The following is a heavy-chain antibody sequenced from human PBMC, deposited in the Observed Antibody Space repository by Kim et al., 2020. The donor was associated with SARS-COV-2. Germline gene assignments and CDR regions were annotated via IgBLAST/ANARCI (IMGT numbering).Heavy chain of an antibody. CDR1: GFTFNSYA. CDR2: FSDSGGST. V-gene: IGHV3-23*01. CDR3: AKEGDLRQLAFDY. D-gene: IGHD6-6*01. J-gene: IGHJ4*02. Sequence: GSLRLSCAASGFTFNSYAMSWVRQAPGKGLEWVSAFSDSGGSTYYADSVKGRLTISRDNSKNTLYLQMNSLRAEDTAVYYCAKEGDLRQLAFDYWGQGTLVTVSA.